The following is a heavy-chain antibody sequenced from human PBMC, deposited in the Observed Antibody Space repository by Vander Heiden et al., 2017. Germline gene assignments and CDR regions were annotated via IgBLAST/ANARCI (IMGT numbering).Heavy chain of an antibody. V-gene: IGHV3-23*01. CDR3: AKTDEDCSSSSCFGLFDY. CDR1: GFTFSTYA. CDR2: ISGSGGRT. D-gene: IGHD2-2*01. J-gene: IGHJ4*02. Sequence: EVQLLESGGALVQPGGSLSLSCAASGFTFSTYAMSWVRQAPGKGLEWVSVISGSGGRTYYADSVKGRFTISRDNSKNTLYVQLNSLRAEDTAVYYCAKTDEDCSSSSCFGLFDYWGQGTLVTVSS.